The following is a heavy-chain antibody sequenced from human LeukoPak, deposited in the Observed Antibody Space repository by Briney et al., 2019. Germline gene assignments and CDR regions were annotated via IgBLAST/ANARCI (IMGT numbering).Heavy chain of an antibody. V-gene: IGHV3-23*01. CDR1: GFTFSSYG. CDR3: ARGGHYYDSSGYSGSFDP. Sequence: GGSLRLSCAASGFTFSSYGMSWVRQAPGKGLEWVSAISGSAVSTYYADSVKGRFTISRDNSKNTLYLQMNSLRAEDTAVYYCARGGHYYDSSGYSGSFDPWGQGTLVTVSS. CDR2: ISGSAVST. D-gene: IGHD3-22*01. J-gene: IGHJ5*02.